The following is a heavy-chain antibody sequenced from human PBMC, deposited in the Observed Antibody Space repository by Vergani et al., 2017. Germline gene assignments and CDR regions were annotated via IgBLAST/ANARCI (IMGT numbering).Heavy chain of an antibody. J-gene: IGHJ4*02. CDR3: ARGLGVGAIVDY. D-gene: IGHD2-15*01. CDR2: IYHSGST. Sequence: QVQLQQWGAGLLKPSETLSLTCAVYGGSFSGYSWSWIRQPPGKGLEWIGYIYHSGSTYYNPSLKSRVTISVDRSKNQFSLKLSSVTAADTAVYYCARGLGVGAIVDYWGQGTLVTVSS. CDR1: GGSFSGYS. V-gene: IGHV4-34*01.